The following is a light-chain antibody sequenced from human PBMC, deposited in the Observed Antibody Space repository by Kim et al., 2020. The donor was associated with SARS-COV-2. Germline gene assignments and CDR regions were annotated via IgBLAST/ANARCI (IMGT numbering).Light chain of an antibody. CDR2: AAS. CDR3: QQSYTAQYT. CDR1: QAISSY. V-gene: IGKV1-39*01. Sequence: DIQMTQSPSSLSASLGDRVTITCRASQAISSYLNWYHQKPGQAPKLLIYAASSLQSGVSSRFSGSQSGTDFTLTISSLQPEDFATYYCQQSYTAQYTFGQGTKLEI. J-gene: IGKJ2*01.